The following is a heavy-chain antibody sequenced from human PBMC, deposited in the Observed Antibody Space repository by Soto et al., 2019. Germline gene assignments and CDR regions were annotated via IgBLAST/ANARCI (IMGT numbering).Heavy chain of an antibody. V-gene: IGHV1-69*13. Sequence: SVKVSCKASGGTFSSYAISWVRQAPGQGLEWMGGIIPIFGTANYAQKFQGRVTITADESTSTAYMELSSLRSEDTAVYYCARDFKYYYDSSGYYYFSYWGQGTLVTVSS. CDR3: ARDFKYYYDSSGYYYFSY. J-gene: IGHJ4*02. D-gene: IGHD3-22*01. CDR2: IIPIFGTA. CDR1: GGTFSSYA.